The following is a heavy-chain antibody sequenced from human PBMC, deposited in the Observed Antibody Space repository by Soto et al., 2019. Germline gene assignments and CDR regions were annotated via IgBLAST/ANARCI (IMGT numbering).Heavy chain of an antibody. J-gene: IGHJ6*02. V-gene: IGHV1-69*12. CDR1: GGTFRTYA. D-gene: IGHD6-25*01. CDR2: IIPIFGTV. Sequence: QVQLLQSGAEVKKPGSSVRVSCEASGGTFRTYAISWVRQAPGQGLEWMGEIIPIFGTVNYAQKFQGRVTITADESTTTVYRDLRSLRSEDTAVYYCAKGAAAGTPTSYYYYGMDVWGQGTTVTVSS. CDR3: AKGAAAGTPTSYYYYGMDV.